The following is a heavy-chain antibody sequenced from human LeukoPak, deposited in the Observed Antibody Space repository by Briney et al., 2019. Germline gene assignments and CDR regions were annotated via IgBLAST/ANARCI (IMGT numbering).Heavy chain of an antibody. CDR2: IYHSGST. Sequence: PSETLSLTCAVSGYSISSGYYWGWIRQPPGEGLEWIGSIYHSGSTYYNPSLKSRVTISVDTSKNQFSLKLSSVTAADTAVYYCALRSPYCSGGSCYHDYWGQRTLVTVSS. CDR3: ALRSPYCSGGSCYHDY. J-gene: IGHJ4*02. V-gene: IGHV4-38-2*01. CDR1: GYSISSGYY. D-gene: IGHD2-15*01.